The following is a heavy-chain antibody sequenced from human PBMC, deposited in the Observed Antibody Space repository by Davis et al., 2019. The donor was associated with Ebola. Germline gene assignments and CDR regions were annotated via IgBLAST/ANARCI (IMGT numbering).Heavy chain of an antibody. V-gene: IGHV4-31*03. Sequence: MPSATLSLTCTVSGGSISSGGYYWSWIRQLPGKGLEWIGYIYYSGIPYSNPSLGSRVTISVDTSKNQFSLNLSSVTAAATAVYYCARLRTEMASFYFEYWGQGTLVTVSS. CDR1: GGSISSGGYY. J-gene: IGHJ4*02. D-gene: IGHD5-24*01. CDR3: ARLRTEMASFYFEY. CDR2: IYYSGIP.